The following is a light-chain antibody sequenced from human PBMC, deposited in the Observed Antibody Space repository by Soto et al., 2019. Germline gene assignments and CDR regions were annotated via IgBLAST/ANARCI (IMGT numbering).Light chain of an antibody. J-gene: IGLJ2*01. CDR1: SGHSSYA. CDR3: QTWGTGILGVV. V-gene: IGLV4-69*01. CDR2: LNSDGSH. Sequence: QPVLTQSPSASASLGASVNVTCTLSSGHSSYAIAWHQQQPEKGPRYLMKLNSDGSHSKGDGIPDRFSGSSSGAERYLTISSLQSEDEADYYCQTWGTGILGVVFGGGTKLTVL.